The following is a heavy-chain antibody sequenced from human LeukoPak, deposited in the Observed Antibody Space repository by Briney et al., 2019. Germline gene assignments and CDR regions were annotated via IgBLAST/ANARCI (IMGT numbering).Heavy chain of an antibody. J-gene: IGHJ4*02. CDR2: IYHSGST. CDR3: ARGVGATSYFDY. V-gene: IGHV4-38-2*02. Sequence: SEILSLTCTVSGYSISSGYYWGWIRQPPGKGLEWIGSIYHSGSTYYNPSLKSRVTISVDTSKNQFSLKLSSVTAADTAVYYCARGVGATSYFDYWGQGTLVTVSS. D-gene: IGHD1-26*01. CDR1: GYSISSGYY.